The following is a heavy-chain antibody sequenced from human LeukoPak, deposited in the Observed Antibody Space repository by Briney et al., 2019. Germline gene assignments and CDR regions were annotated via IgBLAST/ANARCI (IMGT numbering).Heavy chain of an antibody. D-gene: IGHD3-10*01. CDR3: ARGEYGSGSYHIDY. V-gene: IGHV3-48*04. J-gene: IGHJ4*02. CDR1: GFTFSTYS. Sequence: SGGSLRLSCAASGFTFSTYSMNWVRQAPGKGLEWVSYISSSSSSIHYADSVKGRFTISRDNAKNSVYVQMNSLRAEDTAVYYCARGEYGSGSYHIDYWGQGTLVTVSS. CDR2: ISSSSSSI.